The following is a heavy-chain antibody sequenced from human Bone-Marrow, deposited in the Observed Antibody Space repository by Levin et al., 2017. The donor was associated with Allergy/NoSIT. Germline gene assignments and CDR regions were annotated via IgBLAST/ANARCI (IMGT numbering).Heavy chain of an antibody. CDR2: ISSSSSTI. J-gene: IGHJ4*02. CDR1: GFTFSSYS. D-gene: IGHD6-13*01. Sequence: GGSLRLSCAASGFTFSSYSMNWVRQAPGKGLEWVSYISSSSSTIYYADSVKGRFTISRDNAKNSLYLQMNSLRAEDTAVYYCARDLGAGPSAAADRHYWGQGTLVTVSS. CDR3: ARDLGAGPSAAADRHY. V-gene: IGHV3-48*01.